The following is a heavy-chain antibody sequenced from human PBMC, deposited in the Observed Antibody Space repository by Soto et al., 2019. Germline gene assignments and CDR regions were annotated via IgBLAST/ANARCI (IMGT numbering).Heavy chain of an antibody. CDR1: GGSVSSGSYY. J-gene: IGHJ6*02. Sequence: SETLSLTCTVSGGSVSSGSYYWSWIRQPPGKGLEWIGYIYYSGSTNYNPSLKSRVTISVDTSKNQFSLKLSSVTAADTAVYYCARDREVPAAIYYYYGMDVWGQGTTVTVSS. CDR3: ARDREVPAAIYYYYGMDV. V-gene: IGHV4-61*01. CDR2: IYYSGST. D-gene: IGHD2-2*01.